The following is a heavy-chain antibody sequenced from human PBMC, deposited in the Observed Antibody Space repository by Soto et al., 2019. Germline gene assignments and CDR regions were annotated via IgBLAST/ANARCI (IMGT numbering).Heavy chain of an antibody. Sequence: EVQLLESGGGLVQPGGSLRLSCAASGFTFSSYAMSWVRQAPGKGLEWVSAISGSGGSTYYADSVKGRFTISRDNSKNALYLQMNSRRAEDTAVDYCAKDSVYGSGRSQIRGVDYWGQGTLVTVSS. CDR3: AKDSVYGSGRSQIRGVDY. D-gene: IGHD3-10*01. V-gene: IGHV3-23*01. CDR2: ISGSGGST. CDR1: GFTFSSYA. J-gene: IGHJ4*02.